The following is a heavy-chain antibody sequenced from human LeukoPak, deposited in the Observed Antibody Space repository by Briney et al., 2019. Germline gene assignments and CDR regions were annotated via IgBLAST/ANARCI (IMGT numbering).Heavy chain of an antibody. CDR1: GGTFSSYA. Sequence: ASVKVPCKASGGTFSSYAISWVRQAPGQGLEWMGRIIPILGIANYAQKFQGRVTITADKSTSTAYMELSSLRSEDTAVYYCAREPDELWSDHGMDVWGQGTTVTVSS. CDR2: IIPILGIA. J-gene: IGHJ6*02. CDR3: AREPDELWSDHGMDV. V-gene: IGHV1-69*04. D-gene: IGHD5-18*01.